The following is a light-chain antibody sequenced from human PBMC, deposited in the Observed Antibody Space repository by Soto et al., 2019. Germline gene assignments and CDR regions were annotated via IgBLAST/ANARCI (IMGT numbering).Light chain of an antibody. V-gene: IGLV1-44*01. Sequence: QSVLTQPPSASGTPGQRVTIPCSGSSSNIGSNTVNWYQQLPGTAPKLLIYSNNQRPSGVPDRFSGSKSGASASLAISGLQSEDEADYYCAAWDDSLNVYYVFGTGTKVTVL. CDR1: SSNIGSNT. CDR3: AAWDDSLNVYYV. CDR2: SNN. J-gene: IGLJ1*01.